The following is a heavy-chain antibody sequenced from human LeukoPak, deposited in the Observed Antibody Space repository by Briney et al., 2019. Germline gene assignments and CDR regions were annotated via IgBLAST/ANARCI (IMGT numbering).Heavy chain of an antibody. D-gene: IGHD1-26*01. CDR1: GFTLSSYG. CDR3: AKDQREVGYFDY. J-gene: IGHJ4*02. V-gene: IGHV3-30*18. CDR2: ISYDGSNK. Sequence: PGRSLRLSCAASGFTLSSYGMHWVRQAPGKGLEGVAVISYDGSNKYYADSVKGRFTISRDNSKNTLYLQMNSLRAEDTAVYYCAKDQREVGYFDYWGQGTLVTVSS.